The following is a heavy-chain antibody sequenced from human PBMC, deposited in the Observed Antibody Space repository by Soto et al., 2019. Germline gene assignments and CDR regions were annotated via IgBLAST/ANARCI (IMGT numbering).Heavy chain of an antibody. D-gene: IGHD1-26*01. Sequence: PVGSLRLSCTSSVFTFSSYEMTCVRHAPGKWLEWISYITSGGTTYYADSAKGRFTISRDNAKNSLYLHLNSLTAEDTAIYYCEKVLYATWSSFDYWGQGTLVTVSS. V-gene: IGHV3-48*03. CDR1: VFTFSSYE. CDR2: ITSGGTT. CDR3: EKVLYATWSSFDY. J-gene: IGHJ4*02.